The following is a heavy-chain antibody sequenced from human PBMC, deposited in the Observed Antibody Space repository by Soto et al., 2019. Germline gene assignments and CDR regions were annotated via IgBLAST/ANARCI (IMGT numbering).Heavy chain of an antibody. CDR1: GGSFSGYY. D-gene: IGHD3-16*02. J-gene: IGHJ4*02. V-gene: IGHV4-34*01. Sequence: PSETLSLTCAVYGGSFSGYYWSWIRQPPGKGLEWIGEINHSGSTNYNPSLKSRVTISVDTSKNQFSLKLSSVTAADTAVYYCARVGYDYIWGSYRPIRNPYYFDYWGQGTLVTVSS. CDR3: ARVGYDYIWGSYRPIRNPYYFDY. CDR2: INHSGST.